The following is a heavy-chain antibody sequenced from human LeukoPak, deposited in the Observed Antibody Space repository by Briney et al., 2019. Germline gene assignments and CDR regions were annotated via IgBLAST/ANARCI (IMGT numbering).Heavy chain of an antibody. CDR1: GFIFPNAW. Sequence: GGSLRLSCAASGFIFPNAWIHWVRQAPGKGLEWVGGINNKNSGRTTNYTAPVKGRFTISRYDSRNTLQLEMGSLETGQTARYYCVTEGGLLPYYFTYWGQGTLVTVSS. CDR3: VTEGGLLPYYFTY. V-gene: IGHV3-15*01. D-gene: IGHD2-15*01. J-gene: IGHJ1*01. CDR2: INNKNSGRTT.